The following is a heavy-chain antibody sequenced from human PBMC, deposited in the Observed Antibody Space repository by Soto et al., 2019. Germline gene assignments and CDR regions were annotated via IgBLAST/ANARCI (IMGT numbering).Heavy chain of an antibody. D-gene: IGHD3-22*01. CDR3: AKDTGDSSGYYYNHYYGMDV. CDR1: GFTFSSYG. Sequence: PGGSLRLSCAASGFTFSSYGMHWVRQAPGKGLEWVAVIWYDGSNKYYVDSVKGRFAISRDNSKNTLYLQMNSLRAEDTALYYCAKDTGDSSGYYYNHYYGMDVWGQGTMVTVSS. V-gene: IGHV3-33*06. CDR2: IWYDGSNK. J-gene: IGHJ6*02.